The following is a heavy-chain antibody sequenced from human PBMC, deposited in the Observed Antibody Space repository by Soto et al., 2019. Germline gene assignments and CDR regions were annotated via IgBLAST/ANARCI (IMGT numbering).Heavy chain of an antibody. CDR1: GGSFSGYY. D-gene: IGHD3-3*01. J-gene: IGHJ6*03. V-gene: IGHV4-34*01. CDR2: INHSGST. CDR3: ARGWSTYYDFWSGYSGPSGYMDV. Sequence: SETLSLTCAVYGGSFSGYYWSWIRQPPGKGLEWIGEINHSGSTNYNPSLKSRVTISVDTSKNQFSLKLSSVTAADTAVYYCARGWSTYYDFWSGYSGPSGYMDVWGKGTTVTVSS.